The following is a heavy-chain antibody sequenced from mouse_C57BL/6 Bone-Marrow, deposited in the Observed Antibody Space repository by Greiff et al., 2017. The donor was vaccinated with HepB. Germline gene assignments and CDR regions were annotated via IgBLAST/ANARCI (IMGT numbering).Heavy chain of an antibody. CDR2: IWSGGST. V-gene: IGHV2-2*01. D-gene: IGHD4-1*01. CDR1: GFSLTSYG. Sequence: VQLQESGPGLVQPSQSLSITCTVSGFSLTSYGVHWVRQSPGKGLEWLGVIWSGGSTDYKAAFISRLSISKDNSKSQVFLKMNSLQADDTAIYYCASLTLDYWGQGTSVTVSS. J-gene: IGHJ4*01. CDR3: ASLTLDY.